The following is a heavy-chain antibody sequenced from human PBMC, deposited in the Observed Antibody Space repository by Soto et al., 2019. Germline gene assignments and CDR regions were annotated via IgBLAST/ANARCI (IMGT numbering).Heavy chain of an antibody. D-gene: IGHD3-22*01. CDR1: GFTFTDYY. J-gene: IGHJ5*02. V-gene: IGHV3-11*06. Sequence: VGSLRLSCAASGFTFTDYYMSWIRQAPGKGLERVSYISGSTGDTNYADSVRGRFTISRDSAKNSLYLQMNSLRAEDTAIYYCARMGGDYYFDSSSQPLDLWGQGTLVTVSS. CDR2: ISGSTGDT. CDR3: ARMGGDYYFDSSSQPLDL.